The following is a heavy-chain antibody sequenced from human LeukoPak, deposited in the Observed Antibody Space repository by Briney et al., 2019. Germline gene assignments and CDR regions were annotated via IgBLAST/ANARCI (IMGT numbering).Heavy chain of an antibody. CDR3: AKGPGYTSSWYLRNFDH. CDR1: GFTFDDYA. CDR2: ISWNSGSI. D-gene: IGHD6-13*01. Sequence: GGSLRPSCAASGFTFDDYAMHWVRQAPGKGLEWVSGISWNSGSIGYADSVKGRFTISRDNAKNSLYLQMNSLRAEDTALYYCAKGPGYTSSWYLRNFDHWGQGTLVTVSS. V-gene: IGHV3-9*01. J-gene: IGHJ4*02.